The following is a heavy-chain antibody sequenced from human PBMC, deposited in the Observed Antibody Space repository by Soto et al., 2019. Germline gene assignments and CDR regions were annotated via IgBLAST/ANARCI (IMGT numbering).Heavy chain of an antibody. CDR3: AKNEVLAYYYDSSGYWVWFDP. Sequence: HPGGSLRLSCAASGFTFSSYAMSWVRQAPGKGLEWASAISGSGGSTYYADSVKGRFTISRDNSKNTLYLQMNSLRAEDTAVYYCAKNEVLAYYYDSSGYWVWFDPWGQGTLVTVSS. CDR1: GFTFSSYA. D-gene: IGHD3-22*01. V-gene: IGHV3-23*01. J-gene: IGHJ5*02. CDR2: ISGSGGST.